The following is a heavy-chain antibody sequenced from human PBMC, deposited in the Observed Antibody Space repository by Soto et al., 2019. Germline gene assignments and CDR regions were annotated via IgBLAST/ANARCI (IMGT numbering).Heavy chain of an antibody. V-gene: IGHV1-3*01. D-gene: IGHD3-9*01. Sequence: QVQLVQSGAEVKKPGASVKVSCKASEYTFTRNAIHWVRQAPGQRLEWIGKIDAGNGNTKYSQKFQGRVTITRDTSASAAYMELSTLGSEDTSIYYCARSETDYSTFDYWGQGTLVTVSS. CDR3: ARSETDYSTFDY. CDR1: EYTFTRNA. CDR2: IDAGNGNT. J-gene: IGHJ4*02.